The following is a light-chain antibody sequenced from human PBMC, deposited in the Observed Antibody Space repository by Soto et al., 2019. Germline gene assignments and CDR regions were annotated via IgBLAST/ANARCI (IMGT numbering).Light chain of an antibody. CDR1: QSISTW. J-gene: IGKJ1*01. Sequence: DTQMTQSPATLSASVGDRVTITCRARQSISTWLAWYQHKPGKAPKLLIYDASSLNSGVPSRFSGSGSGTDFTLTISCLQSEDLATYYCQQYYSYPRTFGQGTKVDIK. CDR3: QQYYSYPRT. V-gene: IGKV1-5*01. CDR2: DAS.